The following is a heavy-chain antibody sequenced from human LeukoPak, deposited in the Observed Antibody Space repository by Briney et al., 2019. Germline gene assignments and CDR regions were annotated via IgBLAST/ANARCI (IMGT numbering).Heavy chain of an antibody. J-gene: IGHJ5*02. CDR3: ARGRYYYDSSGYPYNWFDP. V-gene: IGHV4-39*07. CDR2: IYYSGNT. D-gene: IGHD3-22*01. Sequence: SETLSLTCTVSGGSISSSSYYWGWIRQPPGKGLEWIGSIYYSGNTNYNPSLKSRVTISVDTSKNQLSLKLTSVTAADTAVYYCARGRYYYDSSGYPYNWFDPWGQGTLVTVSS. CDR1: GGSISSSSYY.